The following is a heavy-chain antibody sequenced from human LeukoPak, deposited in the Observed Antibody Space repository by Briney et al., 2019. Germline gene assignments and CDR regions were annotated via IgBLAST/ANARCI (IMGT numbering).Heavy chain of an antibody. CDR1: GGSISNYY. Sequence: SETLSLTCTVSGGSISNYYWSWIRQPPGKGLEWIGYIYYSGSTSYNPSPKSRLTISVDTSKNQFSLRLTSVTAADTAVYFCAGAYSSGRSYFDYWGQGTLVTVSA. V-gene: IGHV4-59*01. CDR3: AGAYSSGRSYFDY. CDR2: IYYSGST. J-gene: IGHJ4*02. D-gene: IGHD6-19*01.